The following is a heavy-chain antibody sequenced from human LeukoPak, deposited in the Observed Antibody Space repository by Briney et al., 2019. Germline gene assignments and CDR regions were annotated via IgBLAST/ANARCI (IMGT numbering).Heavy chain of an antibody. CDR3: ARVDSYCGGDCYWDY. D-gene: IGHD2-21*01. J-gene: IGHJ4*02. CDR1: GYTFTSYG. Sequence: ASVKVSCKASGYTFTSYGISWVRQAPGQGLEWMGWISAYNGNTNYAQKLQGRVTMTTDTSTSTAYMELRSLGSDDTAVYYCARVDSYCGGDCYWDYWGQGTLVTVSS. CDR2: ISAYNGNT. V-gene: IGHV1-18*01.